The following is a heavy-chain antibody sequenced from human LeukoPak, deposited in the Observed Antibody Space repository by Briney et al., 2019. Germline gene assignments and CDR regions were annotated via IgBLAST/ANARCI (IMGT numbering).Heavy chain of an antibody. Sequence: GGSLRLSCAASGFTFDDYGMSWVRQAPGKGLEWVAGINWNGGSTCYADSVKNRFTISRDKDKNSLYLQMNSLRAEDTALYYCARERQWLSYYFDYWGQGTLVTVSS. CDR3: ARERQWLSYYFDY. D-gene: IGHD6-19*01. V-gene: IGHV3-20*04. J-gene: IGHJ4*02. CDR2: INWNGGST. CDR1: GFTFDDYG.